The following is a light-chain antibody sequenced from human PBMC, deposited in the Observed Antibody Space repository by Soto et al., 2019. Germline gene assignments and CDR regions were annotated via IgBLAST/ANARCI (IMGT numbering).Light chain of an antibody. CDR3: CSYGGSNNLV. CDR2: EVS. CDR1: RSDVGIYNF. V-gene: IGLV2-8*01. J-gene: IGLJ3*02. Sequence: QSVLTQPPSASGSPGQSVTISCTGTRSDVGIYNFVSWYQVHPGKAPKLVIYEVSKRPSGVPDRFSGSKSGNTASLTVSGLQDEDEADYYCCSYGGSNNLVFGGGTKLTVL.